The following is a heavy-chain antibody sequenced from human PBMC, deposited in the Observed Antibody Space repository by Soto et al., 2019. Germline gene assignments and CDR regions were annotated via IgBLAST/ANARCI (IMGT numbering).Heavy chain of an antibody. CDR1: GGSFSGFY. V-gene: IGHV4-34*01. Sequence: SETLSLTCAVHGGSFSGFYWTWIRQPPGKGLEWIGEINHSGSSNYNPPLRSRVTMSLDTSRNQFSLSLNSVTAADTAVYYCARMAGPWYFDLWGRGTLVTVSS. J-gene: IGHJ2*01. CDR3: ARMAGPWYFDL. CDR2: INHSGSS.